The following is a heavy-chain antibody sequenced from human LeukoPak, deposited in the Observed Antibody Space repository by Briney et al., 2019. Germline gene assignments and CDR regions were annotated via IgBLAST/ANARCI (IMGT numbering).Heavy chain of an antibody. CDR3: ARDLPRAAAGIGYYFDY. CDR1: GYTFTSYG. V-gene: IGHV1-69*13. CDR2: IIPIFGTA. J-gene: IGHJ4*02. D-gene: IGHD6-13*01. Sequence: GASVKVSCKASGYTFTSYGISWVRQAPGQGLEWMGGIIPIFGTANYAQKFQGRVTITADESTSTAYMELSSLRSEDTAVYYCARDLPRAAAGIGYYFDYWGQGTLVTVSS.